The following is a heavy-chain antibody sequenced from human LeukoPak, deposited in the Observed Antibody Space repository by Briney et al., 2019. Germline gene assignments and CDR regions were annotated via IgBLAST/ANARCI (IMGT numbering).Heavy chain of an antibody. D-gene: IGHD3-10*01. CDR1: GGSVSSTTYY. Sequence: PSETLSFTCTVSGGSVSSTTYYWSWIRQPPGKGLEWIASINYSGSTYYNPSLKSRVTISVDTSENQFSLKLSSVTAADTAVYYCSRYVVYGSGKYYFDYWGRGTLVTVSS. V-gene: IGHV4-39*01. CDR3: SRYVVYGSGKYYFDY. CDR2: INYSGST. J-gene: IGHJ4*02.